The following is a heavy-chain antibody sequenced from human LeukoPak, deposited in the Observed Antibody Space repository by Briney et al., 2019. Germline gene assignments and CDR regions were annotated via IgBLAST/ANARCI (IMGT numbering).Heavy chain of an antibody. J-gene: IGHJ2*01. CDR2: IIPILGIA. CDR3: ARDRRRWLQPGWYFDL. CDR1: GCTFSSYA. V-gene: IGHV1-69*04. Sequence: SVKLSCKASGCTFSSYAISWVRRAPGPGLEWMGRIIPILGIANYAQKVQGRVTITADKSTTTAYMELSSLRSEDTAVYYCARDRRRWLQPGWYFDLWGRGTLVTVSS. D-gene: IGHD5-24*01.